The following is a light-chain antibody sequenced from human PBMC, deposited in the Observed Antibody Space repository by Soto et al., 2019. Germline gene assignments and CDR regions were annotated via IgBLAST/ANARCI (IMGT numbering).Light chain of an antibody. CDR3: QHYSIYSRT. CDR1: QGISTW. Sequence: DIQMTQSPYTLSASVGDRVTITCRASQGISTWLAWYQQKPGTAPKLLIYDAFSFESGVPSRFSGSGSGTDFTLTITSLQPDDYATYYCQHYSIYSRTFGQGTKVNIK. J-gene: IGKJ1*01. V-gene: IGKV1-5*01. CDR2: DAF.